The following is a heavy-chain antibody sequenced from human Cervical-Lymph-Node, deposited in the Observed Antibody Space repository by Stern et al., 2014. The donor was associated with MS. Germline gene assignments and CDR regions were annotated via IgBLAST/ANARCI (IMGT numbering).Heavy chain of an antibody. CDR3: ARSTTTTNWTWFDP. V-gene: IGHV1-69*09. Sequence: VQLLESGTEVKKPGSSVKVSCKASGGTFSNYAVNWVRQAPGQGFEWMGRIIPLLDVVNDAQKFQGRVTISADKSTTTAYMELSSLRADDTGIYFCARSTTTTNWTWFDPWGQGTLVIVSS. CDR2: IIPLLDVV. D-gene: IGHD1-1*01. J-gene: IGHJ5*02. CDR1: GGTFSNYA.